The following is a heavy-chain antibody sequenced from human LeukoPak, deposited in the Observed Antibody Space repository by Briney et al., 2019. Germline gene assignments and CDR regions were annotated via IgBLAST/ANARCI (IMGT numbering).Heavy chain of an antibody. V-gene: IGHV3-21*04. D-gene: IGHD3-3*01. J-gene: IGHJ3*02. CDR3: TTAYYDFWSAHDAFDI. CDR2: ISYTGTYI. CDR1: AFSLNAYN. Sequence: PGGSLRLSCAASAFSLNAYNMNWVRQAPGKGLEWVSSISYTGTYIYYADSVKGRFTISRDNAQNSLYLQVNSLRAEDAAIYYCTTAYYDFWSAHDAFDIWGQGTMVTVSS.